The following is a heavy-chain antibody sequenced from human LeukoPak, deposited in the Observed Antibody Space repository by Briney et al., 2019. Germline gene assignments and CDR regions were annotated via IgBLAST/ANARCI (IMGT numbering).Heavy chain of an antibody. D-gene: IGHD1-20*01. CDR1: GITFSSYE. CDR2: ISSSGSTI. J-gene: IGHJ4*02. Sequence: GGSLRLSCTTSGITFSSYEMNWVRQAPGKGLEWVSYISSSGSTIYYADSVKGRFTISRDNAKSSLYLQMNSLRAEDTAVYYCARILVSGTTNWGQGTLVTVSS. CDR3: ARILVSGTTN. V-gene: IGHV3-48*03.